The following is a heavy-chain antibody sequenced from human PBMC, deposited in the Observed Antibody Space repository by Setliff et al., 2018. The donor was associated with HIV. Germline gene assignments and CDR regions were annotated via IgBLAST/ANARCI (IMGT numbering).Heavy chain of an antibody. CDR3: ARVDGYDFWSGYYTPHAFDI. Sequence: SETLSLTCAVYGGSFSGYYWSWIRQPPGKGLEWVGEINQSGSTNYNTSLKSRVTISVDTSKNQFSLKLSSVTAADTAVYYCARVDGYDFWSGYYTPHAFDIWGQGTMVTVSS. V-gene: IGHV4-34*01. J-gene: IGHJ3*02. CDR1: GGSFSGYY. CDR2: INQSGST. D-gene: IGHD3-3*01.